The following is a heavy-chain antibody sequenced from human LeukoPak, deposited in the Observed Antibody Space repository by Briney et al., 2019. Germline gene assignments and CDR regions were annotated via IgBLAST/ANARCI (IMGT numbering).Heavy chain of an antibody. V-gene: IGHV1-2*02. Sequence: GASVKVSCKASGYTFTGYYMHWVRQAPGQGLEWMGWINPNSGGTNYAQKFQGRVTMTRDTSISTAYMELSRLRSDDTAVYYCARAHTDSSGWYKDDAFDIWGQGTMVTVSS. CDR2: INPNSGGT. CDR1: GYTFTGYY. D-gene: IGHD6-19*01. J-gene: IGHJ3*02. CDR3: ARAHTDSSGWYKDDAFDI.